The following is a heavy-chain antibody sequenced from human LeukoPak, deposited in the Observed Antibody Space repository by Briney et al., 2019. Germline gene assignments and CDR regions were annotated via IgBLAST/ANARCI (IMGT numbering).Heavy chain of an antibody. CDR1: GFALPDYV. CDR2: ISVVGDTT. CDR3: AKVARPGYTYGPYYYYMDV. D-gene: IGHD5-18*01. V-gene: IGHV3-43*02. Sequence: GGPLRPSCVASGFALPDYVMPWVRQPPGKGLEWVSLISVVGDTTYYADSVKGRFTISRDNSQYFLYLQMNSLRTEDTAFYYCAKVARPGYTYGPYYYYMDVWGKGTTVTVSS. J-gene: IGHJ6*03.